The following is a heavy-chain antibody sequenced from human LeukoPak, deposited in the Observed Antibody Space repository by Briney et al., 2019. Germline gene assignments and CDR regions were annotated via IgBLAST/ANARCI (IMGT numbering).Heavy chain of an antibody. V-gene: IGHV1-8*03. CDR3: AKGGKHIVVLPAPPDY. Sequence: GASVKVSCKASGYTFTSYDINWVRQATGQGLEWMGWMNPNSGNTGYAQKFQGRVTITRNTSISTAYMELSSLRSEDTAVYYCAKGGKHIVVLPAPPDYWGQGTLLTVSS. D-gene: IGHD2-2*01. CDR2: MNPNSGNT. CDR1: GYTFTSYD. J-gene: IGHJ4*02.